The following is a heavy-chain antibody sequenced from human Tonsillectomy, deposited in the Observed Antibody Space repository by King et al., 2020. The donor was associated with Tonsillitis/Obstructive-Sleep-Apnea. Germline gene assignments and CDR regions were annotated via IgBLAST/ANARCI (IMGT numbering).Heavy chain of an antibody. CDR3: AMGVDFWSGYGY. Sequence: VQLVESGGGLVQPGGSLRLSCAASGFTFSSYEMNWVRQAPGKGLEWVSYISSSGRTIYYEDSVKGRFTISRDNAKNSLYLQMNSLRAEDTAVYYCAMGVDFWSGYGYWGQGTLVTVSS. J-gene: IGHJ4*02. CDR2: ISSSGRTI. CDR1: GFTFSSYE. V-gene: IGHV3-48*03. D-gene: IGHD3-3*01.